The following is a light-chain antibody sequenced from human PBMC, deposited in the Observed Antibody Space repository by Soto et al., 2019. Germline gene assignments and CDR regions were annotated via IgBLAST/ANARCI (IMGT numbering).Light chain of an antibody. Sequence: AIEMTQSPSSLSVSVGDRVTITCRASQGIRHDLGWYQQKPGKAPELLIYAASILQSGVPSRFSGSGSGTDFTLTITSLQPEDFATYYCQQLSRYPLTFGGGTKVDIK. J-gene: IGKJ4*01. V-gene: IGKV1-6*01. CDR3: QQLSRYPLT. CDR2: AAS. CDR1: QGIRHD.